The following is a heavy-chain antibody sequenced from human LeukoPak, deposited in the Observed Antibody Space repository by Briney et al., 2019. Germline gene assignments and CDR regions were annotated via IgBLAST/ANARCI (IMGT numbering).Heavy chain of an antibody. CDR2: ISWNSGSI. J-gene: IGHJ4*02. CDR3: AKDFPHSSGYSPLFDY. V-gene: IGHV3-9*01. CDR1: GFTFDDYA. Sequence: GRSLRLSCAASGFTFDDYAMHWVRQAPGKGLEWVSGISWNSGSIGYADSVKGRFTISRDNAKNSLYLQMNSLRAEDTALYYCAKDFPHSSGYSPLFDYWGQGTLVTVSS. D-gene: IGHD3-22*01.